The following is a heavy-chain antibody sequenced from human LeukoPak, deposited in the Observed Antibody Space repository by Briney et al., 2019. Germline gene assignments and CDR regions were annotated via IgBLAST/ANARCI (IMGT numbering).Heavy chain of an antibody. Sequence: GGSLRLSCAASGFTFSSYAMSWVRQAPGKGLEWVSAISGSGGSTYYADSVKGRFTISRDNSKNTLYLQMNSLRAEDTAVYYCAKVMDYGDQSRINYFDYWGQGTLVTVSS. D-gene: IGHD4-17*01. J-gene: IGHJ4*02. V-gene: IGHV3-23*01. CDR2: ISGSGGST. CDR1: GFTFSSYA. CDR3: AKVMDYGDQSRINYFDY.